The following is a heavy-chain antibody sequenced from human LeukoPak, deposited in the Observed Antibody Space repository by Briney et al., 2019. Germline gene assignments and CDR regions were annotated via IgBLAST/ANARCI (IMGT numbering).Heavy chain of an antibody. V-gene: IGHV3-9*01. CDR3: AKDSGYSYGYDY. CDR1: GFTFDDYA. D-gene: IGHD5-18*01. Sequence: GRSLRLSCAASGFTFDDYAMHWVRQAPGKGLEWVSGISWNSGSIGYADSVKGRFTISRDNAKNSLYLQMNSLRAEDTALYYCAKDSGYSYGYDYWGQGTLVTVSS. J-gene: IGHJ4*02. CDR2: ISWNSGSI.